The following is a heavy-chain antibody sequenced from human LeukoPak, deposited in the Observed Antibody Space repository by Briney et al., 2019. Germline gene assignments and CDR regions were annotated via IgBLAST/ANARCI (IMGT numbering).Heavy chain of an antibody. V-gene: IGHV4-34*01. Sequence: SETLSLTCAVYGGSFSGYYWSWIRQPPGKGLEWIGEINHSGSTNYNPSLKSRVTISVDTSKNQFSLKLSSVTAADTAVYYCARDRTAAGAIDYWGQGTLVTVSS. CDR3: ARDRTAAGAIDY. CDR2: INHSGST. D-gene: IGHD6-13*01. J-gene: IGHJ4*02. CDR1: GGSFSGYY.